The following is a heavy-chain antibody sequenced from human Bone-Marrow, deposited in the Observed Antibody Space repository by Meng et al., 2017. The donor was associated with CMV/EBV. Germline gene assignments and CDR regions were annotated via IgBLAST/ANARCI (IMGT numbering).Heavy chain of an antibody. J-gene: IGHJ5*02. V-gene: IGHV3-30-3*01. CDR3: ARGRYSSSSGRFDP. D-gene: IGHD6-13*01. CDR1: GFTFSSYA. CDR2: ISYDGSNK. Sequence: GGSLRLSCAASGFTFSSYAMHWVRQAPGKGLEWVAVISYDGSNKYYADSVKGRFTISRENSKNTLYLQRNSLRAEDTAVYYCARGRYSSSSGRFDPWGQGTLVTVSS.